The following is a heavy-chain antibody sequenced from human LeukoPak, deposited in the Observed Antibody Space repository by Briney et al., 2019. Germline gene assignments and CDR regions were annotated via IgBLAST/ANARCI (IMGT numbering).Heavy chain of an antibody. CDR2: ISGSGGST. CDR1: GFTFSSYG. Sequence: HPGGSLRLSCAASGFTFSSYGMHWVRQAPGKGLEWVSGISGSGGSTYYADSVKGRFTISRDNSKNTLYLQMNSLRVEDTAVYYCAKQWVGVVPAGGEDYWGQGILVTVSS. V-gene: IGHV3-23*01. CDR3: AKQWVGVVPAGGEDY. J-gene: IGHJ4*02. D-gene: IGHD2-2*01.